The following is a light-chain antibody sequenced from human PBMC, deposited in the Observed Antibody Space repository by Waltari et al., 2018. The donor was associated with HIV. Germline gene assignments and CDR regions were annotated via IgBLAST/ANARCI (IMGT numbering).Light chain of an antibody. Sequence: QSVLTQPPSVSAAPGQKVTISCSGSTSNIGNDYVSWYQHVPGAAPRLLIYDNKKRPSGIPARFSGSRSGTSATLGITGLQTGDEAHYYCGTWDRSLSAAVFGGGTKLTVL. CDR3: GTWDRSLSAAV. CDR1: TSNIGNDY. CDR2: DNK. V-gene: IGLV1-51*01. J-gene: IGLJ3*02.